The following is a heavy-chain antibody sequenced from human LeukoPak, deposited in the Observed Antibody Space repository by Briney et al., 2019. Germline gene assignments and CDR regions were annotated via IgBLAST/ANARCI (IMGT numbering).Heavy chain of an antibody. CDR2: IIPILGIA. J-gene: IGHJ4*02. V-gene: IGHV1-69*04. CDR3: AHVVYYIDY. D-gene: IGHD3-10*01. CDR1: GGTFSSYA. Sequence: GSSVKVSCKASGGTFSSYAISWVRQAPGQGLEWMGRIIPILGIANYAQKFQGRVTITADKSPSTAYMELSSLRSEDTAVYYCAHVVYYIDYWGQGTLVTVSS.